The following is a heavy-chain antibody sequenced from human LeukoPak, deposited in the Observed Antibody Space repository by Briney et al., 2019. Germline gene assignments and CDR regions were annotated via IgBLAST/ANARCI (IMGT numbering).Heavy chain of an antibody. V-gene: IGHV1-18*01. CDR3: ARIAISGTPGKDLDY. CDR1: GYTFTIYG. J-gene: IGHJ4*02. D-gene: IGHD2-21*01. Sequence: ASVTVSCKASGYTFTIYGIGWVRQARGQGLEWMGWVSPYNSNTNPAQNLQGRVTMTTDTSTSTAYMELRSLRSDDTAVYYCARIAISGTPGKDLDYWGQGTLVTVSS. CDR2: VSPYNSNT.